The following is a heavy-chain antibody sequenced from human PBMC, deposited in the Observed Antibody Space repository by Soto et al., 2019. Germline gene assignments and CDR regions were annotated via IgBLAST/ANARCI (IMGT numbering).Heavy chain of an antibody. V-gene: IGHV4-59*01. Sequence: SETLSLTXTISNGSIGSYYWTWIRRPPGKGLEWIGHIYYSGSTNYNPSLKSRLTLSMDTSKNQFSLKLTSVTAADTAVYYCARVGRLITAAGLLDAWGQGTLVTVSS. D-gene: IGHD6-13*01. CDR3: ARVGRLITAAGLLDA. CDR2: IYYSGST. CDR1: NGSIGSYY. J-gene: IGHJ5*02.